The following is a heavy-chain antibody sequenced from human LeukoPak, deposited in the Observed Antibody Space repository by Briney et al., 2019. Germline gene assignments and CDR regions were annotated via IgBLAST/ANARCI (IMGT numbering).Heavy chain of an antibody. D-gene: IGHD1-7*01. Sequence: SETLSLSCTDSLGSTSSFNRSSVRQPPGKGLEWIGFIYYSGSTNYNPSLRSRVTMSVHTSKNQFSPKLISVTAADTTVYYCARVPSDPNFYLCLIVWRRETTVTVFS. CDR2: IYYSGST. J-gene: IGHJ6*02. CDR3: ARVPSDPNFYLCLIV. CDR1: LGSTSSFN. V-gene: IGHV4-59*01.